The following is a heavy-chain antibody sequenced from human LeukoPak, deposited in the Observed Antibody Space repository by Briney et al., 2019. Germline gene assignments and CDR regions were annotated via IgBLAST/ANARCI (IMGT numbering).Heavy chain of an antibody. D-gene: IGHD2-15*01. V-gene: IGHV3-23*01. Sequence: GGSLRLSCAASGFTFRSIAMTWVRQAPGKGLEWVSAISGSGGGTYYADSVKGRFTISRDNSKNTLYLQMNSLRAEDTAVYYCAKDRQLVAATMYYFDSWGRGTLVTVSS. CDR3: AKDRQLVAATMYYFDS. CDR2: ISGSGGGT. CDR1: GFTFRSIA. J-gene: IGHJ4*02.